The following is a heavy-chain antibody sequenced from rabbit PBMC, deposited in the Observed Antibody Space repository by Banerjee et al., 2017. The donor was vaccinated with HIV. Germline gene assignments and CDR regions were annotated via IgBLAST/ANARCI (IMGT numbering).Heavy chain of an antibody. CDR1: GFSFSSGYP. J-gene: IGHJ4*01. CDR2: IYGGSGGST. CDR3: ARDLNGGGYHLDL. V-gene: IGHV1S40*01. D-gene: IGHD1-1*01. Sequence: QSLEESGGDLVKPGASLTLTCTASGFSFSSGYPMCWVRQAPGKGLELIACIYGGSGGSTYYASWAKGRFTISKTSSTTVSLQMTSLTAADTATYFCARDLNGGGYHLDLWGPGTLVTVS.